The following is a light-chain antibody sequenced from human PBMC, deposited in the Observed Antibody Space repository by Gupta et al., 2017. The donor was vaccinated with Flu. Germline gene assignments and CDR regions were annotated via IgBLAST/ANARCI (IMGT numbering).Light chain of an antibody. CDR2: AAS. J-gene: IGKJ2*01. CDR1: QYISTY. V-gene: IGKV1-39*01. Sequence: DIQMTQSPSSLSASVGDRVTVTCRASQYISTYLNWYQQKPGRAPKLLMYAASSLQSGVPSRFSGSGSGTDFTLTISNLQPEDVATYYCQQTYSTPPHTFGQGTKVEIK. CDR3: QQTYSTPPHT.